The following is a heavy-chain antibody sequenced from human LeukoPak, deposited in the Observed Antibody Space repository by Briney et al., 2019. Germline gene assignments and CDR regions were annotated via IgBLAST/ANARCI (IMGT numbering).Heavy chain of an antibody. J-gene: IGHJ4*02. CDR3: ARDFNFLSSMNYGSGSYDY. CDR1: GYTFTGYY. CDR2: INPNSGGT. Sequence: ASVKVSCTASGYTFTGYYVHWVRQAPGQGLEWMGWINPNSGGTNYAQKFQGRVTMTRDTSISTAYMELSRLRSDDTAVYYCARDFNFLSSMNYGSGSYDYWGQGTLVTVSS. D-gene: IGHD3-10*01. V-gene: IGHV1-2*02.